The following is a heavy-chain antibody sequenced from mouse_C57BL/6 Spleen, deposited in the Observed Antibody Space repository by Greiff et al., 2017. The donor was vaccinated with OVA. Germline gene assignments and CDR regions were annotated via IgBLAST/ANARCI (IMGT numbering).Heavy chain of an antibody. D-gene: IGHD2-2*01. CDR3: ARSCDCGYDAGFAY. CDR1: GYSFTSYY. V-gene: IGHV1-66*01. J-gene: IGHJ3*01. CDR2: IYPGSGNT. Sequence: QVQLQQSGPELVKPGASVKISCKASGYSFTSYYIHWVKQRPGQGLEWIGWIYPGSGNTKYYEKFTGKATLTADTSSSTAYMQLSSLTTADSAVYYCARSCDCGYDAGFAYWGQGTLVTVSA.